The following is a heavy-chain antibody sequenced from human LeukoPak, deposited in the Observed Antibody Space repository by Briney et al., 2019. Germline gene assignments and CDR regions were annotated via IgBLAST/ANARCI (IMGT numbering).Heavy chain of an antibody. Sequence: GGSLRLSCAASGLTFISYRMNWVRQAPGKGLEWVAVISFDGNIKYSADSVKGRFTISRDNSKNTLYLQMNSLRVEDTAVYYCAKDGFRFGELRYYYYYYMDVWGKGTTVTVSS. V-gene: IGHV3-30*18. D-gene: IGHD3-10*01. CDR2: ISFDGNIK. J-gene: IGHJ6*03. CDR3: AKDGFRFGELRYYYYYYMDV. CDR1: GLTFISYR.